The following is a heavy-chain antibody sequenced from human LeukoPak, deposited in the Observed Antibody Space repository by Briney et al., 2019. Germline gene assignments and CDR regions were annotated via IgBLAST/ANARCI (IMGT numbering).Heavy chain of an antibody. V-gene: IGHV3-7*01. CDR3: ARDEVDSSGWYSRFDY. Sequence: PGGSLRLSCAASGFTFSSYWMSWVRQAPGKGLEWVANIKQDGSEKYYVDSVKGRFTISRDNAKNSLYLQMNSLRDEDTAVYYCARDEVDSSGWYSRFDYWGQGTLVTVSS. D-gene: IGHD6-19*01. CDR1: GFTFSSYW. CDR2: IKQDGSEK. J-gene: IGHJ4*02.